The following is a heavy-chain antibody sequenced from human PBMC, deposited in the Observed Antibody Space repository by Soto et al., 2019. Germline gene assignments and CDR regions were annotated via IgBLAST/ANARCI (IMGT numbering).Heavy chain of an antibody. CDR1: GFTFNNYA. V-gene: IGHV3-30-3*01. CDR2: ISYDGNNK. Sequence: PGGSLRLSCAASGFTFNNYAMHWVRQAPGKGLEWVAVISYDGNNKYYADSVKGRFTISRDNSKNTLYLQMNSLRAEDTAVYYCARGPSSLTRFDPWGQGTLVTVSS. CDR3: ARGPSSLTRFDP. D-gene: IGHD2-2*01. J-gene: IGHJ5*02.